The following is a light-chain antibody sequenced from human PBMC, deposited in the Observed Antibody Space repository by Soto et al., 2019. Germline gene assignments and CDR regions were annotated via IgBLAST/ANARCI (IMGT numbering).Light chain of an antibody. CDR2: GAS. Sequence: EIVLTQSPGTLSLSPGERATLSCRASQSVSSSYLAWYQQKPGQAPRLLIYGASSRATGIPDRFSGSGSGTDFTHTISRLEPEDFAVYYCQRYGSSPKTFGQGTKVEIK. J-gene: IGKJ1*01. CDR1: QSVSSSY. CDR3: QRYGSSPKT. V-gene: IGKV3-20*01.